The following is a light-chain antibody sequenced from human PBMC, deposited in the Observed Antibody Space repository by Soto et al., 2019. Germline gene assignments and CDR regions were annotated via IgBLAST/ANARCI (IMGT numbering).Light chain of an antibody. V-gene: IGKV3-20*01. CDR3: QQYCSLPLT. CDR2: GAS. J-gene: IGKJ1*01. Sequence: FTQSPSTLSSSVGDRATLSCRASQTVSSYLAWYQQRPGQAPRLLTYGASSRATGVPARFSGSGSGTEFTLTISALQPEDFAVYYCQQYCSLPLTFGQGTKVDIK. CDR1: QTVSSY.